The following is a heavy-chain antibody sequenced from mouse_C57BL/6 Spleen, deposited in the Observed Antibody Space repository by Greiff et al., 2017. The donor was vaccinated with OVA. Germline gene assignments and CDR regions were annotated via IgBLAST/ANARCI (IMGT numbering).Heavy chain of an antibody. J-gene: IGHJ1*03. CDR3: ARGGTVVANHDWYFDV. Sequence: VKLQESGAELARPGASVKLSCKASGYTFTSYGISWVKQRTGQGLEWIGAIYPRSGNTYYNETFKGKAPLTADKSSSTAYMELRSLTSEDSAVYFCARGGTVVANHDWYFDVWGTGTTVTVSS. CDR1: GYTFTSYG. CDR2: IYPRSGNT. V-gene: IGHV1-81*01. D-gene: IGHD1-1*01.